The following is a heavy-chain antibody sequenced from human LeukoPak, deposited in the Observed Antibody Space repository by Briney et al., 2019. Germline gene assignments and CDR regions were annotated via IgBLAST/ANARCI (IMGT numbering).Heavy chain of an antibody. CDR2: ISGSGGST. V-gene: IGHV3-23*01. Sequence: GGSLRPSCAASGFTFSSYAMSWVRQAPGKGLEWVSAISGSGGSTYYADSVKGRFTISRDNSKNTLYLQMNSLRAEDTAVYYCAKDYLYCTNGVCLLYYFDYWGQGTLVTVSS. CDR3: AKDYLYCTNGVCLLYYFDY. J-gene: IGHJ4*02. D-gene: IGHD2-8*01. CDR1: GFTFSSYA.